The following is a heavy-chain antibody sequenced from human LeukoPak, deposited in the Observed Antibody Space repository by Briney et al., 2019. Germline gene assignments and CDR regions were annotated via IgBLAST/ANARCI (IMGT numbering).Heavy chain of an antibody. D-gene: IGHD5-12*01. CDR3: ARTLVATESRLVEFVY. CDR2: INPNSGGT. J-gene: IGHJ4*02. CDR1: GYTFTGYY. V-gene: IGHV1-2*02. Sequence: GASVKVSCKASGYTFTGYYMHWVRQAPGQGLEWMGWINPNSGGTNYAQKFQGRVTMTRDTSISTAYMELSRLRSDDTAVYYCARTLVATESRLVEFVYWGQGTLVTVSS.